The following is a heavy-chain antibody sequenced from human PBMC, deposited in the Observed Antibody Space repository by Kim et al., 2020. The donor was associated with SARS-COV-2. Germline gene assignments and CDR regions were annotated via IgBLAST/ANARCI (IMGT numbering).Heavy chain of an antibody. CDR2: NVHT. J-gene: IGHJ4*02. Sequence: NVHTYYAPKLQGRVILTTDTSTSTAYMEVRSLRSDDTAVYYCARLGTDYWGQGTLVTVSS. D-gene: IGHD7-27*01. V-gene: IGHV1-18*01. CDR3: ARLGTDY.